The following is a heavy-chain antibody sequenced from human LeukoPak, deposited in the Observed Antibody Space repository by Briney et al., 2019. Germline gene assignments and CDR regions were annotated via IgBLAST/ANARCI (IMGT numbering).Heavy chain of an antibody. CDR3: ARDPGYSSGWYPNWFAP. CDR2: INPNSGGT. Sequence: ASVKVSFKASGYTFTGYYMHWVRQAPGQGLEWMGWINPNSGGTNYAQKFQGRVTMTRDTSISTAYMELSRLRSDDTAVYYCARDPGYSSGWYPNWFAPWGQGTLVTVSS. V-gene: IGHV1-2*02. CDR1: GYTFTGYY. D-gene: IGHD6-19*01. J-gene: IGHJ5*02.